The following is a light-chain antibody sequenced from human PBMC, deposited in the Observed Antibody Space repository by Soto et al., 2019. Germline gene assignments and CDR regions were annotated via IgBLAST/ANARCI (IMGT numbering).Light chain of an antibody. J-gene: IGLJ2*01. CDR2: DVS. CDR1: SSDVGGYNY. CDR3: TSYISSSTL. Sequence: QSALTQPASVSGSPGQSINISCTGTSSDVGGYNYVSWYQQHPGKAPKLMIYDVSNRPSGVSNRFSGSKSGNTASLTISGLQAEDEADYYCTSYISSSTLFGGGTKLTVL. V-gene: IGLV2-14*01.